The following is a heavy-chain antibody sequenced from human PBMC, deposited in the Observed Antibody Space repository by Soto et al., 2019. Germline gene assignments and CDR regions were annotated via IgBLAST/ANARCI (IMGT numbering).Heavy chain of an antibody. Sequence: LRLSCAASGFTFSSYGMHWVRQAPGKGLEWVAVISYDGSNKYYADSVKGRFTISRDNSKNTLYLQMNSLRAEDTAVYYCAKDSSQGYDSSGYGDYWGQGTLVTVSS. CDR1: GFTFSSYG. J-gene: IGHJ4*02. V-gene: IGHV3-30*18. D-gene: IGHD3-22*01. CDR3: AKDSSQGYDSSGYGDY. CDR2: ISYDGSNK.